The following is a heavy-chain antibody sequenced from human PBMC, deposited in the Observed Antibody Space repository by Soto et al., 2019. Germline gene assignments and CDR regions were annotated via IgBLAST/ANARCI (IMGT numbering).Heavy chain of an antibody. CDR3: AKDLGGYDSYGMDV. CDR2: ISYDGSNK. J-gene: IGHJ6*02. D-gene: IGHD5-12*01. Sequence: QVQLVESGGGVVQPGRSLRLSCAASGFTFSSYGMHWVRQAPGKGLEWVAVISYDGSNKYYADSVKGRFTISRDNSKNTLYLQMNSLRAEDTAVYYCAKDLGGYDSYGMDVWGQGTTVTVSS. CDR1: GFTFSSYG. V-gene: IGHV3-30*18.